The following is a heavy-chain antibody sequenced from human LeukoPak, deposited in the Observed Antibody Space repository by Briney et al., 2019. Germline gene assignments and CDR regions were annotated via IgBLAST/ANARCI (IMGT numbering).Heavy chain of an antibody. CDR3: ARIGSGWYWDY. CDR2: LSGGSAHI. Sequence: GGSLRLSCAASGFTFSSYNMYWVRQAPGQGLEWVSSLSGGSAHIYCADPVKGRFTISRDNAKNSLYLQMNGLRAEDTAVYYCARIGSGWYWDYWGQGTLVTVSS. J-gene: IGHJ4*02. D-gene: IGHD6-19*01. V-gene: IGHV3-21*01. CDR1: GFTFSSYN.